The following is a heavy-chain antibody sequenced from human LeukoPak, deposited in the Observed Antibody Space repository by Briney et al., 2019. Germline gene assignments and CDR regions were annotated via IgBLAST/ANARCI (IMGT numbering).Heavy chain of an antibody. V-gene: IGHV1-8*01. D-gene: IGHD6-6*01. CDR3: ARGIAARTGEVGY. CDR1: GYTFTSYD. Sequence: ASVKVSCEASGYTFTSYDINWVRQATGQGLEWMGWMNPNSGNTGYAQKFQGRVTMTRNTSISTAYMELSSLRSEDTAVYYCARGIAARTGEVGYWGQGTLVTVSS. CDR2: MNPNSGNT. J-gene: IGHJ4*02.